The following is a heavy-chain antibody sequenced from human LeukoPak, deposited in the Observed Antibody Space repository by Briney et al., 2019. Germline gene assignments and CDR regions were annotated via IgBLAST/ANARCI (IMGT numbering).Heavy chain of an antibody. CDR1: GYSISSGYY. CDR2: IYHSGNT. V-gene: IGHV4-38-2*02. D-gene: IGHD2-2*02. J-gene: IGHJ3*02. Sequence: SETLSLTCTVSGYSISSGYYWDWIRQPPGKGLEWIGNIYHSGNTYYNPSLKSRATISVDTSKNQLSLKLNSVTAADTAVYYCARQGGGYCSSTRCYSALDIWGQGTMVTVSS. CDR3: ARQGGGYCSSTRCYSALDI.